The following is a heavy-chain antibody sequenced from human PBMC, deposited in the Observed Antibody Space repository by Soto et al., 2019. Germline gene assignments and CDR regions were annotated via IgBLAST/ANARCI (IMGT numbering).Heavy chain of an antibody. CDR1: GFTFSSYG. Sequence: QVQLVESGGGVVQPGRSLRLSCAASGFTFSSYGMHWVRQAPGKGLEWVAVIWDDGSNKYYADSVKGRFTISRDNSKNTLYLQVNSLRAEDTAVYYCARDRLKSPGYGMDVWGQGTTVTVSS. J-gene: IGHJ6*02. D-gene: IGHD5-12*01. CDR3: ARDRLKSPGYGMDV. CDR2: IWDDGSNK. V-gene: IGHV3-33*01.